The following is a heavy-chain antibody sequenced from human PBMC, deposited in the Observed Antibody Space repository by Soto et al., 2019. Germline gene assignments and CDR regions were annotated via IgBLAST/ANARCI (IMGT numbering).Heavy chain of an antibody. CDR2: ISYSGST. D-gene: IGHD1-7*01. Sequence: QVQLQESGPGLVKPSQTLSLTCTVSGGSISSGNYYWSWIRQPPGKGLEWIGFISYSGSTSYNASLTSRFTISVDTSKNQLSLNLSFVTAADTAVYYFATMGTPATGLYYFDYWGQGTLVTVAS. V-gene: IGHV4-30-4*01. CDR1: GGSISSGNYY. CDR3: ATMGTPATGLYYFDY. J-gene: IGHJ4*02.